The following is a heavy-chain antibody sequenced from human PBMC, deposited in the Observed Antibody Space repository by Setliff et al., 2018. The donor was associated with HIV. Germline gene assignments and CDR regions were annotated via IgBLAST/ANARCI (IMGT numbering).Heavy chain of an antibody. CDR2: INTSGSKR. J-gene: IGHJ4*02. Sequence: GGSLRLSCVASGFALTGYEMNWVRQAPGKGLEWLSYINTSGSKRHYAASVEGRFTVSRDNAKDSLFLQMTSLRVEDTAVYRCARSNPYDYDISGYPPLDYWGLGALGTVSS. CDR3: ARSNPYDYDISGYPPLDY. V-gene: IGHV3-48*03. CDR1: GFALTGYE. D-gene: IGHD3-22*01.